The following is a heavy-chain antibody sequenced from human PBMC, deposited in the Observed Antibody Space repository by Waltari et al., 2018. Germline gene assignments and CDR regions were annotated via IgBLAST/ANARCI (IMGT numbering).Heavy chain of an antibody. CDR1: GGSISSYY. J-gene: IGHJ5*02. CDR2: IYTSGST. CDR3: ARTLVVPAAQTWYWFDP. V-gene: IGHV4-4*07. Sequence: QVQLQESGPGLVKPSETLSLTCTVSGGSISSYYWSWIRQPAGKGLEWIGRIYTSGSTNYNPSLKSRVTMSVDTSKNQFSLKLSSVTAADTAVYYCARTLVVPAAQTWYWFDPWGQGTLVTVSS. D-gene: IGHD2-2*01.